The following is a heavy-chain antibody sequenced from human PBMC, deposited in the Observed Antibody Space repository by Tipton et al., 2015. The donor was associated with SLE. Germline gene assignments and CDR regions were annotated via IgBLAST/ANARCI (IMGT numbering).Heavy chain of an antibody. Sequence: TLSLTCIVSGGSISSYYWTWIRQPPGKGLEWIGYISYSGSTNYNPSLKSRVTISVDTSKNQFSLKVTSVTAADTAVYYCARRSDDCSNWFDPWGQGPQVTVSS. CDR3: ARRSDDCSNWFDP. J-gene: IGHJ5*02. CDR2: ISYSGST. CDR1: GGSISSYY. D-gene: IGHD2-21*02. V-gene: IGHV4-59*01.